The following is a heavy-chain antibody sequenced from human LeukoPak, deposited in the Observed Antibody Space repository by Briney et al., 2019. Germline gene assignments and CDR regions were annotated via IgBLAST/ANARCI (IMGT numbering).Heavy chain of an antibody. CDR3: ARGSRFGEISLDY. D-gene: IGHD3-10*01. CDR2: IYYSGST. Sequence: SETLSLTCTVSGGSISSYYWSWIRQPPGKGLEWIGYIYYSGSTNYNPSLKSRVTISVDTSKNQFSLKLSSVTAADTAVYYCARGSRFGEISLDYWGQGTLVTVSS. V-gene: IGHV4-59*01. J-gene: IGHJ4*02. CDR1: GGSISSYY.